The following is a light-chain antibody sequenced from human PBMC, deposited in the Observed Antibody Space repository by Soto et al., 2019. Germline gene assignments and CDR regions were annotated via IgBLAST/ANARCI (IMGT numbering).Light chain of an antibody. V-gene: IGLV2-11*01. CDR3: CSYAGSYTSL. CDR1: SSDVGGYNY. J-gene: IGLJ2*01. CDR2: DVS. Sequence: QSALTQPRSVSGSPGQSVTISCTGTSSDVGGYNYVSWYQQHPGKAPKLMICDVSKRPSGVPDRFSGSKSGNTASLTISGLQAEDEADYYCCSYAGSYTSLFGGGTKLTVL.